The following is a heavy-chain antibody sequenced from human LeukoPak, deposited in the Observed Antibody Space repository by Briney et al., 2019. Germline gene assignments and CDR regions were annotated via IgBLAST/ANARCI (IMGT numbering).Heavy chain of an antibody. CDR1: GFNFRTYG. CDR2: IWSDGSNK. Sequence: GGSLRLSCAASGFNFRTYGMHWVRQAPGKGLEWVAVIWSDGSNKYYADSVKGRFTMSKDNSKNTLDLQMNSLRAEDTAVYYCAREGGDELDPFDYWGEGSLVTVSS. V-gene: IGHV3-33*01. J-gene: IGHJ4*02. D-gene: IGHD3-16*01. CDR3: AREGGDELDPFDY.